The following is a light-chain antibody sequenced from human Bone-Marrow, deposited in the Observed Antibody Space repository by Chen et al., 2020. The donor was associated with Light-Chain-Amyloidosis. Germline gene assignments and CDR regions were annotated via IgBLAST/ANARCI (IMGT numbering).Light chain of an antibody. CDR1: QDVSNY. V-gene: IGKV1-33*01. CDR2: DAS. CDR3: QQYESLPLT. J-gene: IGKJ4*01. Sequence: DIQMTQSPSSLSASVGDRVTITCRGSQDVSNYLNWYQQKPGKAPKLLIYDASKLRAGVPSRFNGRGSGTDFTLTISSLQPEDIATFYCQQYESLPLTFGGGTKVEIK.